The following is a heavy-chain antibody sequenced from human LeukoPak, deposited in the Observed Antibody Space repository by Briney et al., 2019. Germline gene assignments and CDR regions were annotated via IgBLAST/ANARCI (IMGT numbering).Heavy chain of an antibody. J-gene: IGHJ4*02. Sequence: PSETLSLTCTVSGGSISSSSYYWGWIRQPPGKGLEWIGSIYYSGSTYYNPSLKSRVTISVDTSKNQFSLKLSSVTAADTAVYYRARQPGYSYGSLDYWGQGTLVTVSS. D-gene: IGHD5-18*01. CDR1: GGSISSSSYY. CDR3: ARQPGYSYGSLDY. V-gene: IGHV4-39*01. CDR2: IYYSGST.